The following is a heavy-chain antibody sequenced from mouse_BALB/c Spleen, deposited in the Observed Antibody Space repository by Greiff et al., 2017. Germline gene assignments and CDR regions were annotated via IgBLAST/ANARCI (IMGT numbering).Heavy chain of an antibody. CDR3: ARDYGNYYYYAMDY. D-gene: IGHD2-1*01. CDR1: GFTFSSYA. J-gene: IGHJ4*01. CDR2: ISSGGST. Sequence: EVQGAESGGGLVKPGGSLKLSCAASGFTFSSYAMSWVRQTPEKRLEWVASISSGGSTYYPDSVKGRFTISRDNARNILYLQMSSLRSEDTAMYYCARDYGNYYYYAMDYWGQGTSVTVSS. V-gene: IGHV5-6-5*01.